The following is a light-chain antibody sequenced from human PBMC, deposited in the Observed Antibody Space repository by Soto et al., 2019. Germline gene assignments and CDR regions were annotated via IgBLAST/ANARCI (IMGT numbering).Light chain of an antibody. CDR1: SSNIGAGYD. Sequence: QSVLTQPPSVSGAPGQRVTISCTGSSSNIGAGYDVHWYQQLPGTAPKLLIYGNGNRLSGVPDRFSGSKSGTSASLAITGLQAEDEADYYCQSYESSLSGSNYVSGTGTKVTDL. V-gene: IGLV1-40*01. CDR3: QSYESSLSGSNYV. CDR2: GNG. J-gene: IGLJ1*01.